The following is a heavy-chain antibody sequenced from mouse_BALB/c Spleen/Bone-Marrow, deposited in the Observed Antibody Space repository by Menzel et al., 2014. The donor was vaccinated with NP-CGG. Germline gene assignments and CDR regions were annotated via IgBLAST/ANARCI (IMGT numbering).Heavy chain of an antibody. CDR1: GYTFTSYY. Sequence: VKLMESGAELVKPGASVKLSCKASGYTFTSYYMYWVKQRPGQGLEWFGEINPSNGGTNFNEKFKNKATLTVDKSSTTACKQLSSMSSEDSAVYYSSRSRRDALDYWGQGTSVTVSS. V-gene: IGHV1S81*02. CDR2: INPSNGGT. CDR3: SRSRRDALDY. J-gene: IGHJ4*01.